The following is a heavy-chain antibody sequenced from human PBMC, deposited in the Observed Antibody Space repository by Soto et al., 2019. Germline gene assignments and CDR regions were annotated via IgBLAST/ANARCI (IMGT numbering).Heavy chain of an antibody. V-gene: IGHV3-30-3*01. J-gene: IGHJ6*02. Sequence: QVQLVESGGGVVQPGRSLRLSCAASGFTFSSYAMHWVRQAPGKGLEWVAVISYDGSNKYYADSVKGRFTISRDNSKNTLYLQMNSLRAEDTAVYYCARREEDPHYYYGMDVWGQGTTVTVSS. CDR1: GFTFSSYA. CDR3: ARREEDPHYYYGMDV. CDR2: ISYDGSNK.